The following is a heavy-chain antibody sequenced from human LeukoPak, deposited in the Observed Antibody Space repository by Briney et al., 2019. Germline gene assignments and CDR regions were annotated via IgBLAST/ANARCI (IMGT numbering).Heavy chain of an antibody. D-gene: IGHD3-22*01. CDR3: ARDLSSSSGFYYGIDV. CDR2: ISAYNGNT. V-gene: IGHV1-18*01. CDR1: GYTFTSYG. Sequence: ASVKVSCKASGYTFTSYGISWVRQAPGQGLEWMGWISAYNGNTNYAQKLQGRVTMTTDTSTSTAYMELRSLRSDDTAVYYCARDLSSSSGFYYGIDVWGQGTTVTVSS. J-gene: IGHJ6*02.